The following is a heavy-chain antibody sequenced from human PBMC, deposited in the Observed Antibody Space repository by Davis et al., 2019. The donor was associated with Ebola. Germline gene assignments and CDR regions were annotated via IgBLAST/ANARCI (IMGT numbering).Heavy chain of an antibody. CDR2: TYYSGST. CDR3: ARLQRDYYDSGGYYLTAYFFDS. CDR1: GGSTTGYY. J-gene: IGHJ4*02. V-gene: IGHV4-59*01. Sequence: SETLSLTCTVSGGSTTGYYWSWIRQPPGKGLEWVGYTYYSGSTNYNPSLKIRVTISRATSKNQFSLKLSSVTAADTAVYYCARLQRDYYDSGGYYLTAYFFDSWGQGTLVTVSS. D-gene: IGHD3-22*01.